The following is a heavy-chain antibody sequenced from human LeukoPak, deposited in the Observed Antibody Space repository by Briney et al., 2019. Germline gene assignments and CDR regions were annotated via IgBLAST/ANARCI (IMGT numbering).Heavy chain of an antibody. J-gene: IGHJ5*02. CDR1: GYTFTGYY. D-gene: IGHD3-9*01. V-gene: IGHV1-2*02. Sequence: ASVKVSCKASGYTFTGYYMNWVRQAPGQGLEWMGWINPNSGGTNYAQKFQGRVTMTRDTSISTAYMELSRLRSDDTAVYYCARGLLYYDILTGYPGYNCYDPWGPGTLVTVSS. CDR2: INPNSGGT. CDR3: ARGLLYYDILTGYPGYNCYDP.